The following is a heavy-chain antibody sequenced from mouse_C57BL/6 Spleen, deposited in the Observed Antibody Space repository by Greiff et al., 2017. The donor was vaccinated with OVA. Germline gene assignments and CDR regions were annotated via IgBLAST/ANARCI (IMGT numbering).Heavy chain of an antibody. J-gene: IGHJ2*01. Sequence: QVQLQQSGAELARPGASVKLSCKASGYTFTSYGISWVKQRTGQGLEWIGEIYPRSGNTYYSEKFKGKATLTADKSSSTAYMELRSLTSEDSAVYFWARSAQATWDDWGPGTTLTVSS. V-gene: IGHV1-81*01. CDR3: ARSAQATWDD. CDR1: GYTFTSYG. CDR2: IYPRSGNT. D-gene: IGHD3-2*02.